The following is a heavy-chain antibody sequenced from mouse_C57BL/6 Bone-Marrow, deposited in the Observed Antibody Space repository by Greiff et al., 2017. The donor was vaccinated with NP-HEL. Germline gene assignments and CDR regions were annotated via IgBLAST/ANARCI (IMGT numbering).Heavy chain of an antibody. CDR2: ISSGGSYT. J-gene: IGHJ3*01. D-gene: IGHD2-1*01. V-gene: IGHV5-6*02. Sequence: EVKLVESGGDLVKPGGSLKLSCAASGFTFSSYGMSWVRQTPDTRLEWVATISSGGSYTYYPDSVKGRFTISRDNAKNTLYLQMSSLKSEDTAMYYCARGYGIPFAYWGQGTLVTVSA. CDR1: GFTFSSYG. CDR3: ARGYGIPFAY.